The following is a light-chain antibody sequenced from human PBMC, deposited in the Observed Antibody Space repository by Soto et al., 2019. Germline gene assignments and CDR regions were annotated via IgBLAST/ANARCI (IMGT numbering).Light chain of an antibody. CDR2: SNN. CDR3: AAWDDSLNGPWV. Sequence: QSVLTQPPSASGTPGQRVTISCSGSSSNIGSNIVSWYQQLPGTAHKLLIYSNNQRPSGVPDRFSGSKSGTSASLAISGLQSEDEADYYCAAWDDSLNGPWVFGGGTKLTVL. V-gene: IGLV1-44*01. J-gene: IGLJ3*02. CDR1: SSNIGSNI.